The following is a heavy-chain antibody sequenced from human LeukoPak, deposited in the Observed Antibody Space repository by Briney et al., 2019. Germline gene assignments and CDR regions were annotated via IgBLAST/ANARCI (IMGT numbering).Heavy chain of an antibody. D-gene: IGHD4-17*01. CDR1: GFTFDDYA. J-gene: IGHJ4*02. CDR3: AKGISPTNGDLGY. CDR2: ISWNSGSI. Sequence: PGGSLRLSCAASGFTFDDYAMHWVRQAPGKGLEWVSGISWNSGSIGYADSVKGRFTISRDNAKNSLYLQMNSLRAEDTALYYCAKGISPTNGDLGYWGQGTLVTVSS. V-gene: IGHV3-9*01.